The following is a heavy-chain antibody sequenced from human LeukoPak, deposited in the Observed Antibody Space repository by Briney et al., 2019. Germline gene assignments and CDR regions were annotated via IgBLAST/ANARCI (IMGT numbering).Heavy chain of an antibody. CDR3: ARVVTMVRGVKAGAFDI. J-gene: IGHJ3*02. V-gene: IGHV4-59*01. CDR1: GGSISSYY. CDR2: IYYSGST. Sequence: SETLSLTCTVSGGSISSYYWSWIRQPPGKGLEWIGYIYYSGSTNYNPSLKSRVTISVDTSKNQFSLKLSSVTAADTAVYHCARVVTMVRGVKAGAFDIWGQGTMVTVSS. D-gene: IGHD3-10*01.